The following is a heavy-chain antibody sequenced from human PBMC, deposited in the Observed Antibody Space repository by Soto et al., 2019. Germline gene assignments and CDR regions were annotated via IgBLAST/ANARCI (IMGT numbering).Heavy chain of an antibody. J-gene: IGHJ4*02. Sequence: GWSLRLSCASSVFTFISYAMSWVRQAPGKGLEWVSAISGSGGSTYYADSVKGRFTISRDNSKNTLYLQMNSLRAEDTAVYYCAKDITIFGVVITVPFDYWGQGTLVTVSS. CDR3: AKDITIFGVVITVPFDY. V-gene: IGHV3-23*01. CDR2: ISGSGGST. CDR1: VFTFISYA. D-gene: IGHD3-3*01.